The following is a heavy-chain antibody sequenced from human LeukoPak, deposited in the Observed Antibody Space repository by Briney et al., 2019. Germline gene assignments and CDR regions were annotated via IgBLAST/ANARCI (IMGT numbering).Heavy chain of an antibody. CDR3: ARSGGDSVDY. CDR1: GYTFTTYA. CDR2: INAGNGNT. D-gene: IGHD2-21*02. Sequence: GASVKVSCKASGYTFTTYAIHWVRQAPGQSLEWMGRINAGNGNTKYSQRFQDRVTITRDTSASTAYMELSSLRSEDTAVYFCARSGGDSVDYWGQGTLVTVSS. V-gene: IGHV1-3*01. J-gene: IGHJ4*02.